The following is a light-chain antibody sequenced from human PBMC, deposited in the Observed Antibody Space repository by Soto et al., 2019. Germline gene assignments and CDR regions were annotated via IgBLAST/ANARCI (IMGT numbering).Light chain of an antibody. V-gene: IGKV1-5*01. CDR3: QQLNNYPRT. CDR1: QSISGW. CDR2: DVS. Sequence: DSQMTQSPSTLSASVGDRVTITCRASQSISGWLAWYQQKPGKAPKLLIYDVSTLQSGVPSRFSGSGSGTEFTLTISSLQPEDFATYYCQQLNNYPRTFGQGTKVDI. J-gene: IGKJ1*01.